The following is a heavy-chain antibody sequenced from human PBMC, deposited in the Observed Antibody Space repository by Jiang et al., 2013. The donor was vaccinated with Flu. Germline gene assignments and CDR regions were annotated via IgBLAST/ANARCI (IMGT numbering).Heavy chain of an antibody. CDR3: ARADNYYDSSGYHAGGAFDI. Sequence: VSSNSAAWNWIRQSPSRGLEWLGRTYYRSKWYNDYAVSVKSRITINPDTSKNQFSLQLNSVTPEDTAVYYCARADNYYDSSGYHAGGAFDIWGQGTMVTVSS. CDR2: TYYRSKWYN. D-gene: IGHD3-22*01. CDR1: VSSNSAA. J-gene: IGHJ3*02. V-gene: IGHV6-1*01.